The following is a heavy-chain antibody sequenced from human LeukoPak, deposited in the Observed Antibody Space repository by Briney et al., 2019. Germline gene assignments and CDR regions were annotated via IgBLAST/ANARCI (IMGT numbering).Heavy chain of an antibody. CDR3: ARLGSGWADAFDI. CDR2: IKQDGSEK. V-gene: IGHV3-7*01. D-gene: IGHD6-19*01. CDR1: GFTFSSYW. J-gene: IGHJ3*02. Sequence: GGSLRLSCAASGFTFSSYWMSWVRRAPGKGLEWVANIKQDGSEKYYVDSVKGRFTISRDNAKNSLYLQMNSLRAEDTAVYYCARLGSGWADAFDIWGQGTMVTVSS.